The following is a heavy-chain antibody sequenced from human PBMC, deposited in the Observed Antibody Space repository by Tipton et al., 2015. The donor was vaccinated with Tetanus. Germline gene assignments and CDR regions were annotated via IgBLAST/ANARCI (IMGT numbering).Heavy chain of an antibody. CDR1: GASINAGGYL. CDR2: IYYDTMRA. V-gene: IGHV4-31*03. J-gene: IGHJ6*02. Sequence: LRLSCNVSGASINAGGYLWTWVRQHPGEGLEWIGNIYYDTMRASPIPSLDSRVTISVDTSKNQFSLRLNSVTAADTAVYFCARTPDYYYGMDVWGQGTTVTVSS. CDR3: ARTPDYYYGMDV.